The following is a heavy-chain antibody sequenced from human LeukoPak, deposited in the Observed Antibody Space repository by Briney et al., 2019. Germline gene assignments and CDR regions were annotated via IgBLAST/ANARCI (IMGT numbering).Heavy chain of an antibody. CDR2: INPNSGGT. V-gene: IGHV1-2*02. CDR3: ARSDCSTGTCYNY. J-gene: IGHJ4*02. D-gene: IGHD2-15*01. Sequence: ASVKVCCNASGYTFTGYYLRWVRQAPGEGLELMGWINPNSGGTNYAQKLQGRDTMTKDTPIRTAYMELSRLRSDDTAVYYCARSDCSTGTCYNYWGQGTLVTVSS. CDR1: GYTFTGYY.